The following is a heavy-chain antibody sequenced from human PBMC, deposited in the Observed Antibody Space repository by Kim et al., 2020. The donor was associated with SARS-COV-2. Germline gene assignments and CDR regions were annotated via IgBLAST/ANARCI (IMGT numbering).Heavy chain of an antibody. CDR2: T. V-gene: IGHV3-23*05. Sequence: THHADSVKGRFTVSRDNSKNTLYRQMTNLKAEDTALYYCAKGQTSARGYWGQGTLVTVSS. J-gene: IGHJ4*02. CDR3: AKGQTSARGY.